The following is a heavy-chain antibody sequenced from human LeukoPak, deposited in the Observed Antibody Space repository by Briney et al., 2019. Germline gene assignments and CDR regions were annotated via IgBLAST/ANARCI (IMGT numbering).Heavy chain of an antibody. CDR1: GFTFSSYW. Sequence: GGSLRLSCAASGFTFSSYWMSWVRQAPGKGLEWVANIKQDGSEKYYVDSVKGRFTISRDNAKNSLYLQMNSLRAEDTAVYYCARGIKYSSSWYYFDYRGQGTLVTVSS. J-gene: IGHJ4*02. CDR2: IKQDGSEK. D-gene: IGHD6-13*01. CDR3: ARGIKYSSSWYYFDY. V-gene: IGHV3-7*01.